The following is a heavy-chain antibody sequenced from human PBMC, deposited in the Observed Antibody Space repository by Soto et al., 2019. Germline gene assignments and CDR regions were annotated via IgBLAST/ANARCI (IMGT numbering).Heavy chain of an antibody. V-gene: IGHV4-61*08. CDR1: GGSISSGGYY. CDR2: IYYSGST. J-gene: IGHJ5*02. D-gene: IGHD6-6*01. Sequence: SETLSLTCTVSGGSISSGGYYWSWIRQPPGKGLEWIGYIYYSGSTNYNPSLKSRVTISVDTSKNQFSLKLSSVTAADTAVYYCARELYSSSRVARSNWFDPWGQGTLVTVSS. CDR3: ARELYSSSRVARSNWFDP.